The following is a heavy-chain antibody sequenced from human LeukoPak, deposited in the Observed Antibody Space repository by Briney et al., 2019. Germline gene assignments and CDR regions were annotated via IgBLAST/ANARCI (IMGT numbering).Heavy chain of an antibody. J-gene: IGHJ1*01. D-gene: IGHD3-22*01. Sequence: AGGSLRLSCAASGFTFSSYAMSWVRQAPGKGLEWVSAISGSGGSTYYADSVKGRFTISRDNSKNTLYLRMNSLRAEDTAVYYCAKGGHYYYDSSGYYKFVYFQHWGQGTLVTVSS. CDR3: AKGGHYYYDSSGYYKFVYFQH. CDR1: GFTFSSYA. V-gene: IGHV3-23*01. CDR2: ISGSGGST.